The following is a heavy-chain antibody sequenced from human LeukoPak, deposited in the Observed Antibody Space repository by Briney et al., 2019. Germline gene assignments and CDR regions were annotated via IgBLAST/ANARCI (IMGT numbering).Heavy chain of an antibody. CDR1: GFTFSTYS. D-gene: IGHD1-7*01. J-gene: IGHJ4*02. CDR2: ISPRSIYI. V-gene: IGHV3-21*01. Sequence: GGALRLSCAASGFTFSTYSMNWVRQAPGKGLEWVSSISPRSIYIYYADSLKGRFTISRDNAKTSLYLQMNSLRVEDTAVYYCARSRGLELLRFDYWGQGTLVTVSS. CDR3: ARSRGLELLRFDY.